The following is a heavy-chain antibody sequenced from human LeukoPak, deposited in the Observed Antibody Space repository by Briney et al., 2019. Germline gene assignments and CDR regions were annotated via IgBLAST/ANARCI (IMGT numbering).Heavy chain of an antibody. CDR2: INHSGST. D-gene: IGHD5-18*01. CDR1: GGSFSGYY. Sequence: MSSETLSLTCAVYGGSFSGYYWSWIRQPPGKGLEWIGEINHSGSTNYNPSLKSRVTISVDTSKNQFSLKLSSVTAADTAVYYCARRHVDTAMVTYAFDIWGQGTMVTVSS. CDR3: ARRHVDTAMVTYAFDI. V-gene: IGHV4-34*01. J-gene: IGHJ3*02.